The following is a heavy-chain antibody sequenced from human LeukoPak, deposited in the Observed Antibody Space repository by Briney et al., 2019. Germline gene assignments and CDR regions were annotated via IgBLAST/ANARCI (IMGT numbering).Heavy chain of an antibody. Sequence: GGSLRLSCVASGFIFSDSNMNWVRQAPGKGLEWVSSISSSGSDIYYANSVKGRFTISRDNAKNSLYLQMSSLRAEDTAVYYCARDSSGGGGYWGQGTLVTVSS. V-gene: IGHV3-21*01. CDR3: ARDSSGGGGY. J-gene: IGHJ4*02. D-gene: IGHD6-19*01. CDR1: GFIFSDSN. CDR2: ISSSGSDI.